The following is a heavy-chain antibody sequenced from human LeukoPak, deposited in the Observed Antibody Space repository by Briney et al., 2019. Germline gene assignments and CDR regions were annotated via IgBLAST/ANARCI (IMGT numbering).Heavy chain of an antibody. D-gene: IGHD4-17*01. CDR3: VSRRGDGDYRPDY. V-gene: IGHV4-39*01. CDR2: IHYTGIT. J-gene: IGHJ4*02. CDR1: GGSITSSQYY. Sequence: PSETLSLTCTVSGGSITSSQYYWGWIRQPPGKGLEWIGSIHYTGITYYNPSLKTRVTISVDTSKNQFSLTLSSVTAADTSVYYCVSRRGDGDYRPDYWGQGTLVTVSS.